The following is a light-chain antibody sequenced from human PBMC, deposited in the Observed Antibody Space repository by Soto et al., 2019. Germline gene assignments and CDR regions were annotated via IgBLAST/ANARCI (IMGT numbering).Light chain of an antibody. V-gene: IGLV4-69*01. CDR3: QTWGTCIHF. CDR1: SGNSNYA. J-gene: IGLJ2*01. Sequence: QLVLTQSPSASSSLGASVKLTCTLSSGNSNYAIAWHQQQPEKGPRYLMKLNSDGSHSKGDGIPDRFSGSSSGAERDLTISSLHSEDEADYYCQTWGTCIHFFGGGTKLTVL. CDR2: LNSDGSH.